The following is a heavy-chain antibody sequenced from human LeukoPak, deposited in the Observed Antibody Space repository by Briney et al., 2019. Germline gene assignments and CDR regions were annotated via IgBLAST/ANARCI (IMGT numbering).Heavy chain of an antibody. D-gene: IGHD2-15*01. Sequence: GGSLRLSCAASGFTFSSYSMNWVRQAPGKGLEWVSSISSSSSYIYYADSVKGRFTISRDNAKNSLYLQMNSLRAEDTAVYYCARDEIVVEVAATTGYYYGMDVWGQGTTVTVSS. V-gene: IGHV3-21*01. CDR1: GFTFSSYS. CDR2: ISSSSSYI. CDR3: ARDEIVVEVAATTGYYYGMDV. J-gene: IGHJ6*02.